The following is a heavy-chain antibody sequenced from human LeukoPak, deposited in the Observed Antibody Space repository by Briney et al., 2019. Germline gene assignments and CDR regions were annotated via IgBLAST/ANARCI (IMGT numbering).Heavy chain of an antibody. CDR3: AKYRLGGATKDAFDI. CDR2: ISSSSSTI. CDR1: GFTFSSYS. D-gene: IGHD1-26*01. V-gene: IGHV3-48*01. Sequence: GGSLRLSCAASGFTFSSYSMNWVRQAPGKGLEWVSYISSSSSTIYYADSVKGRFTISRDNSKNTLYLQMNSLRAEDTAAYYCAKYRLGGATKDAFDIWGQGTMVTVSS. J-gene: IGHJ3*02.